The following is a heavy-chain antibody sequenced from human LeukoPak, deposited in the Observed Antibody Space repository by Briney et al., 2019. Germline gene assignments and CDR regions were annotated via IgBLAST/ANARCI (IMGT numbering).Heavy chain of an antibody. CDR1: GFTFDDYA. CDR3: ARGTIAVAGTGWFDH. D-gene: IGHD6-19*01. CDR2: ISWDGGST. J-gene: IGHJ5*02. V-gene: IGHV3-43D*03. Sequence: HPGGSLRLSCAASGFTFDDYAMHWVRQAPGKGLEWVSLISWDGGSTYYADSVKGRFTISRDNSKNSLYLQMNSLRAEDAAVYYCARGTIAVAGTGWFDHWGQGTLVTVSS.